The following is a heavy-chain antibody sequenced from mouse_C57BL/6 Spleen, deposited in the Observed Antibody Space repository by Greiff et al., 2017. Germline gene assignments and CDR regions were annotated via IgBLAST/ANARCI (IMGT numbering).Heavy chain of an antibody. Sequence: QVQLKESGAELVKPGASVKLSCKASGYTFTEYTIHWVKQRSGQGLEWIGWFYPGSGSIKYNEKFKDKAPLTADKSSSTVYMELSRLTSEDSAVYFCARHEGGGNYNYYAMDYWGQGTSVTVSS. CDR1: GYTFTEYT. D-gene: IGHD2-1*01. J-gene: IGHJ4*01. CDR3: ARHEGGGNYNYYAMDY. V-gene: IGHV1-62-2*01. CDR2: FYPGSGSI.